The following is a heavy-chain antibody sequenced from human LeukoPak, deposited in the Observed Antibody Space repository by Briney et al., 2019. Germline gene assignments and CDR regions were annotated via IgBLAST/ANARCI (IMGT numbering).Heavy chain of an antibody. J-gene: IGHJ5*02. CDR2: IYYSGST. D-gene: IGHD1-1*01. CDR1: GGSISTSNYY. Sequence: SETLSLTCTVSGGSISTSNYYWSWIRQPPGKGLEWIGYIYYSGSTNYNPSLKSRVTISVDTSKNQFSLKLSSVTAADTAVYYCARSLVPGTGGGWFDPWGQGTLVTVSS. CDR3: ARSLVPGTGGGWFDP. V-gene: IGHV4-61*01.